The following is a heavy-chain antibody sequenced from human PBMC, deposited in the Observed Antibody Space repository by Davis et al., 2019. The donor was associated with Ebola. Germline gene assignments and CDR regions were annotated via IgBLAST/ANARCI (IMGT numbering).Heavy chain of an antibody. CDR1: GFTFSSYS. CDR2: ISSSSSTI. J-gene: IGHJ6*02. CDR3: ARKGYCSGGSCSVFDYYYGMDV. Sequence: GGSLRLSCAASGFTFSSYSMNWVRQAPGKGLEWVSYISSSSSTIYYADSVKGRFTISRDNAKNSLYLQMNSLRDEDTAVYYCARKGYCSGGSCSVFDYYYGMDVWGQGTTVTVSS. D-gene: IGHD2-15*01. V-gene: IGHV3-48*02.